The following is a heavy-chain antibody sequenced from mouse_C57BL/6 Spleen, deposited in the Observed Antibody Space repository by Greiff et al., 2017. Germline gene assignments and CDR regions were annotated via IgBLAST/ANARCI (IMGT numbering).Heavy chain of an antibody. J-gene: IGHJ2*01. V-gene: IGHV14-3*01. Sequence: VQLKESVAELVRPGASVKLSCTASGFNIKNTYMHWVKQRPEQGLEWIGRIEPANGNTKYAPKFQGKATITADTSSNTAYLQLSSLKSEDTAIDDCARDYGNYLYYFDYWGQGTTLTVSS. CDR2: IEPANGNT. D-gene: IGHD2-1*01. CDR1: GFNIKNTY. CDR3: ARDYGNYLYYFDY.